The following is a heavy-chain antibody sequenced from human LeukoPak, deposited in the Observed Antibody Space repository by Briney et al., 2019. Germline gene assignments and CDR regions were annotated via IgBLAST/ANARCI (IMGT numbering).Heavy chain of an antibody. D-gene: IGHD6-25*01. CDR1: GFTFSTYA. V-gene: IGHV3-30*02. CDR3: AKISSSAESNFDY. J-gene: IGHJ4*02. Sequence: GGSLGLSCAASGFTFSTYAMHWVRQAPGKGLEWVAFIWPDGSKKYYADSVKGRFAISRENSKNTVYLQMNDLRPEDTALYFCAKISSSAESNFDYWGQGTLLIVSS. CDR2: IWPDGSKK.